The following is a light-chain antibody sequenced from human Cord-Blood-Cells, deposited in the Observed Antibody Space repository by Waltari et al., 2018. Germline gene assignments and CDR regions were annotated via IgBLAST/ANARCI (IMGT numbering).Light chain of an antibody. Sequence: QSALTQPASVSGSPGQSITISCTGTSSDVGGYNYFSWYQQHPGKAPKRMIYDFSNRPSGFSNRFSGAKSGNTASLTISGLQAEDEADYYCSSYTSSSTWVFGGGTKLTVL. J-gene: IGLJ3*02. CDR1: SSDVGGYNY. CDR2: DFS. CDR3: SSYTSSSTWV. V-gene: IGLV2-14*03.